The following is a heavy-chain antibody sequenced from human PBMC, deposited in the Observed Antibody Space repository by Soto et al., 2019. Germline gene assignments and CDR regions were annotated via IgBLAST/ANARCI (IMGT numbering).Heavy chain of an antibody. CDR1: GFSVRTNY. CDR3: ARAGVTPDFFDY. J-gene: IGHJ4*02. CDR2: FESGGSI. Sequence: GGSLRLSCAASGFSVRTNYMSWVRQAPGKGLEWVSVFESGGSIYYADSVKGRFIISRDYAKNTVYLQMNSLRAEDTAVYYCARAGVTPDFFDYWGQGTLVTVSS. V-gene: IGHV3-53*01. D-gene: IGHD2-21*02.